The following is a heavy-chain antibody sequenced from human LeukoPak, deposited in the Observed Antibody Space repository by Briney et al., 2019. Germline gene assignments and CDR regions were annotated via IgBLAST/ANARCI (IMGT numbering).Heavy chain of an antibody. D-gene: IGHD5-18*01. J-gene: IGHJ4*02. CDR2: IWYDGSNK. Sequence: GGSLRLSCAASGFTISSYGMHWVRQAQGRGLDWVAVIWYDGSNKYYADYVKGRFTISRDNSKNTLYLQMNSLRAEDTAVYYCAKDHTALDYWGQGTLVTVSS. CDR3: AKDHTALDY. CDR1: GFTISSYG. V-gene: IGHV3-33*06.